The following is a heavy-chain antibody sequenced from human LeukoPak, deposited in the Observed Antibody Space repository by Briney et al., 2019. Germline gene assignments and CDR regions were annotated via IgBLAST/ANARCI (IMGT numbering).Heavy chain of an antibody. Sequence: GGSLRLSCAASGFTFSSYSMNWDRQAPGKGLEWVSVIYSGGSTYYADSVKGRFTISRDISKNTLYLQMNDLRAEDTAVYYCARDFSGYWGQGTLVTVSS. CDR1: GFTFSSYS. J-gene: IGHJ4*01. CDR3: ARDFSGY. V-gene: IGHV3-66*01. CDR2: IYSGGST. D-gene: IGHD3-10*01.